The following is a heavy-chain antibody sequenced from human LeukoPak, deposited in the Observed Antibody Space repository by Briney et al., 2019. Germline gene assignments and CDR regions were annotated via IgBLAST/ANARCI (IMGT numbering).Heavy chain of an antibody. V-gene: IGHV3-11*05. D-gene: IGHD6-13*01. CDR2: ISSSSSYT. Sequence: GGSLRLSCAASGFIFSNYWMSWIRQAPGKGLEWVSYISSSSSYTNYADSVKGRFTISRDNAKNSLYLQMNSLRAEDTAVYYCARDRGIAAAGNAFDIWGQGTMVTVSS. J-gene: IGHJ3*02. CDR1: GFIFSNYW. CDR3: ARDRGIAAAGNAFDI.